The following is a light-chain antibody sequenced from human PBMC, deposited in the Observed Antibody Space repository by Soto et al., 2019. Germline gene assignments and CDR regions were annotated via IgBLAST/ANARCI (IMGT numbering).Light chain of an antibody. CDR3: CSYAGSYTLGV. CDR1: SSDVGAFNY. V-gene: IGLV2-14*01. CDR2: EVT. J-gene: IGLJ3*02. Sequence: QSALTQPASVSGSPGQSITISCTGTSSDVGAFNYVSWYQQHPGKAPKLIIYEVTNRPSGVPDRFSGSKSGNTASLTISGLQAEDEADYYCCSYAGSYTLGVFGGGTKLTVL.